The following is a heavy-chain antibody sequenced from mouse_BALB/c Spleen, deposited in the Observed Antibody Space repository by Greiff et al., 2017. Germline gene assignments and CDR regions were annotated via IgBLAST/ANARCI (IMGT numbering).Heavy chain of an antibody. D-gene: IGHD2-4*01. CDR1: GFTFSSYA. V-gene: IGHV5-6-5*01. J-gene: IGHJ2*01. CDR3: ARGDYDVDY. Sequence: EVMLVESGGGLVKPGGSLKLSCAASGFTFSSYAMSWVRQTPEKRLEWVASISSGGSTYYPDSVKGRFTISRDNARNILYLQMSSLRSEDTAMYYCARGDYDVDYWGQGTTLTVSS. CDR2: ISSGGST.